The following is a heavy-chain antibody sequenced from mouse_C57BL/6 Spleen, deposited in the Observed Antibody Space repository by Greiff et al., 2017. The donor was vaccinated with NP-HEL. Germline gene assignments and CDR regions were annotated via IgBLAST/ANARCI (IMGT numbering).Heavy chain of an antibody. V-gene: IGHV1-61*01. D-gene: IGHD1-1*01. CDR2: IYPSDSET. CDR3: ARAVVAHYAMDY. Sequence: QVQLQQPGAELVRPGSSVKLSCKASGYTFTSYWMDWVKQRPGQGLEWIGNIYPSDSETHYNQKFKDKATLTVDKSSSTAYMQLSSLTSEDSAVYYCARAVVAHYAMDYWGQGTSVTVSS. CDR1: GYTFTSYW. J-gene: IGHJ4*01.